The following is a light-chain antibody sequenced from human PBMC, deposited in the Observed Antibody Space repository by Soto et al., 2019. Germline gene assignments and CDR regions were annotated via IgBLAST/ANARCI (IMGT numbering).Light chain of an antibody. J-gene: IGKJ2*01. V-gene: IGKV3-11*01. CDR2: DAS. CDR3: QQRSNWPPRYT. CDR1: QSVSSY. Sequence: EIVLTQSPATLSLSPGERATLSCRASQSVSSYLAWYQQKPGQAPRLLIYDASNRATGIPARFSGSGSGTDFTLTINILEPEDFAVYYCQQRSNWPPRYTFGQGTKLEIK.